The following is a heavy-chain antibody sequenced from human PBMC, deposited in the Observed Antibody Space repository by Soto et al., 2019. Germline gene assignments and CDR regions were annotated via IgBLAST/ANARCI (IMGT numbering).Heavy chain of an antibody. Sequence: LSLTCTVSGGSISSGGYYWSWIRQHPGKGLEWIGYIYYSGSTYYNPSLKSRVTISVDTSKNQFSLKLSSVTAADTAVYYCAREALVDPGGVCSPSKYCDPWGKG. CDR2: IYYSGST. D-gene: IGHD2-8*02. J-gene: IGHJ5*02. CDR1: GGSISSGGYY. V-gene: IGHV4-31*03. CDR3: AREALVDPGGVCSPSKYCDP.